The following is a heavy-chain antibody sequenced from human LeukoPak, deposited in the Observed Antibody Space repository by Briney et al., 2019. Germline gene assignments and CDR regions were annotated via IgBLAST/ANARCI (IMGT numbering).Heavy chain of an antibody. D-gene: IGHD2-2*01. CDR2: INHIVST. CDR1: GGSFSGYY. CDR3: ARGQGLLVPARAFGY. V-gene: IGHV4-34*01. Sequence: SETLSLTCAVYGGSFSGYYWSWIRQPPGKGLEWIGEINHIVSTNYNPSLKSRVTISVDTSKNQFSLKLSSVTAADTAVYYCARGQGLLVPARAFGYWGQGTLVTVSS. J-gene: IGHJ4*02.